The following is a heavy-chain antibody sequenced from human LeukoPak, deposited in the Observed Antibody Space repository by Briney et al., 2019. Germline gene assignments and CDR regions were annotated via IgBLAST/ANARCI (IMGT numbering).Heavy chain of an antibody. Sequence: GGSLRLSCAASGFTFSSYAMSWVRQAPGKGLEWVSAISGSGGGTYYADSVKGRFTISRDNSKKTLYLQMNSLRAEDTAVYYCAKAGRTYDSSGYTLDWGQGTLVTVSS. J-gene: IGHJ4*02. D-gene: IGHD3-22*01. V-gene: IGHV3-23*01. CDR1: GFTFSSYA. CDR2: ISGSGGGT. CDR3: AKAGRTYDSSGYTLD.